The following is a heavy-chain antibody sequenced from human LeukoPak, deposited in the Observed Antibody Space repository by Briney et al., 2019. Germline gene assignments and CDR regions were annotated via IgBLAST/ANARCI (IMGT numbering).Heavy chain of an antibody. CDR2: IYTSGST. V-gene: IGHV4-61*02. Sequence: SETLSLTCTVSGGSISSSSYYWSWIRQPAGKGLEWIGRIYTSGSTNYNPSLKSRVTISVDTSKNQFSLKLSSVTAADTAVYYCATRKEGIAAAGTRGAFDIWGQGTMVTVSS. CDR1: GGSISSSSYY. D-gene: IGHD6-13*01. CDR3: ATRKEGIAAAGTRGAFDI. J-gene: IGHJ3*02.